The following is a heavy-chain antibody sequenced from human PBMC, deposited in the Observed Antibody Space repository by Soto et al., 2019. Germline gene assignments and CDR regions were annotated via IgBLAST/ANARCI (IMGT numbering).Heavy chain of an antibody. CDR3: ARDRAVMRGSGSYYFSSVFDY. D-gene: IGHD3-10*01. V-gene: IGHV3-30-3*01. J-gene: IGHJ4*02. Sequence: PXGSLGLSCAASGFTFSSYAMHWVRQAPGKGLEWVAVISYDGSNKYYADSVKGRFTISRDNSKNTLYLQMNSLRAEDTAVYYCARDRAVMRGSGSYYFSSVFDYWGQGTLVTVSS. CDR2: ISYDGSNK. CDR1: GFTFSSYA.